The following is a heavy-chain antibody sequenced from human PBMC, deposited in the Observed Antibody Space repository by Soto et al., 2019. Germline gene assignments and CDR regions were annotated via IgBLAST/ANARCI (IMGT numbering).Heavy chain of an antibody. Sequence: QVQLVQSGAEVKKPGASVKVSCKASGYTFTSYDINWMRQATGQGLDCMGWMNANSGNTGYAQKFQGRVTMTRNTSISTAYMELRSLRSEDTAVYYCARGGRRRGYYGMDVWGQGTTVTVSS. CDR2: MNANSGNT. J-gene: IGHJ6*02. CDR1: GYTFTSYD. CDR3: ARGGRRRGYYGMDV. V-gene: IGHV1-8*01. D-gene: IGHD3-10*01.